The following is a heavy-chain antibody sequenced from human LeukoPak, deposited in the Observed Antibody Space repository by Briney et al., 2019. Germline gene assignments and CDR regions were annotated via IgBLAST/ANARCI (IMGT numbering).Heavy chain of an antibody. CDR2: ISYDGSNK. CDR3: ARDYLSY. CDR1: GFTFSSYA. Sequence: GRSLRLSCAASGFTFSSYAMHWVRQAPGKGLEWVAVISYDGSNKYYADSVKGRFTISRDNSKNPLYLQMNSLRAEDTAVYYCARDYLSYWGQGTLVTVSS. V-gene: IGHV3-30*04. D-gene: IGHD2/OR15-2a*01. J-gene: IGHJ4*02.